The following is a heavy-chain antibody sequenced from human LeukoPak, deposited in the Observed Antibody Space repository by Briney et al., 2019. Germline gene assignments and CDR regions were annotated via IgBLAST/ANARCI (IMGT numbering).Heavy chain of an antibody. D-gene: IGHD3-3*01. J-gene: IGHJ3*02. Sequence: VGSLRLSCAASGFTVSSNYMSWVRQAPGKGLEWASVIYSGGSTYYADSVKGRFTISRDNSKNTLYLQMNSLRAEDTAVYYCATDYDFWSGYGAFDIWGQGTMVTVSS. V-gene: IGHV3-66*01. CDR3: ATDYDFWSGYGAFDI. CDR2: IYSGGST. CDR1: GFTVSSNY.